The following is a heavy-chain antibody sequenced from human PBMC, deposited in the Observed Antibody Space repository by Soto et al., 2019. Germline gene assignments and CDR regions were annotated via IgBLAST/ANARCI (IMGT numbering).Heavy chain of an antibody. Sequence: GGSLRLSCVVSEFIFSSFALSWVRLAPGKGLEWVAAVSRRGVNTYYADSVKGRFTISRENAKNTLYLQMNSLRAEDTAVYYCPTLSPHIPDSAEPGTDYWGQGTLVTVSS. D-gene: IGHD6-13*01. J-gene: IGHJ4*02. CDR3: PTLSPHIPDSAEPGTDY. CDR2: VSRRGVNT. CDR1: EFIFSSFA. V-gene: IGHV3-23*01.